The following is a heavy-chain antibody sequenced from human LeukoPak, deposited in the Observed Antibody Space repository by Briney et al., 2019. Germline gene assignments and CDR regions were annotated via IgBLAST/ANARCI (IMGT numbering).Heavy chain of an antibody. J-gene: IGHJ4*02. CDR1: GGSISSYY. CDR3: ARDTYYYDSSGYYYFDY. Sequence: SETLSLTYTVSGGSISSYYWSWIRQPPGKGLEWIGRIYTSGSTNYNPSLKSRVTMSVDTSKNQFSLKLSSVTAADTAVYYCARDTYYYDSSGYYYFDYWGQGTLVTVSS. V-gene: IGHV4-4*07. D-gene: IGHD3-22*01. CDR2: IYTSGST.